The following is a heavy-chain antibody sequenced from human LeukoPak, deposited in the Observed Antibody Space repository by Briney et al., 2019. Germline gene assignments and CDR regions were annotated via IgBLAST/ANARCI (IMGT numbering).Heavy chain of an antibody. V-gene: IGHV4-34*01. Sequence: SETLSLTCAVYGGSFSGYYWSWIRQPPGKGLEWIGEINHSGSANYNPSLKSRVTISVDTSKNQFSLKLSSVTAADTAVYYCARDVRYYYDSSGYSTYYFDYWGQGTLVTVSS. J-gene: IGHJ4*02. CDR1: GGSFSGYY. CDR3: ARDVRYYYDSSGYSTYYFDY. CDR2: INHSGSA. D-gene: IGHD3-22*01.